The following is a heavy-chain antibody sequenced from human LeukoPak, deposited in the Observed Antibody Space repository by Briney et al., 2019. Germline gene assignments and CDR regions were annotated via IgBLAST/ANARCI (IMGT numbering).Heavy chain of an antibody. CDR3: ARGGHYYDSSGYGHDS. J-gene: IGHJ4*02. Sequence: GGSLRLSCLASGFTFSSYSMSWVRQAPGKGLEWVSAISPDDSTAYHADSVKGRFTVSRDNSRNTLYLLLNSLRAEDTAVYYCARGGHYYDSSGYGHDSWGQGTLVTVSS. V-gene: IGHV3-23*01. CDR2: ISPDDSTA. CDR1: GFTFSSYS. D-gene: IGHD3-22*01.